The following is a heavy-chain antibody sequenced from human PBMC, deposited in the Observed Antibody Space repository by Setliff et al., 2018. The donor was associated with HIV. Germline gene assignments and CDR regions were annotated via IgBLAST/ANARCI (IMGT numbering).Heavy chain of an antibody. CDR2: ISAYNGNT. D-gene: IGHD3-9*01. Sequence: ASVKVSCKASGYSFSKYGISWVRQAPGQGLEWVGWISAYNGNTNYAQKLQGRVTMTTDTSTSTAYMELRSLRSEDTALYYCARKYYDILTGYYAADYWGQGTLVTVSS. J-gene: IGHJ4*02. V-gene: IGHV1-18*01. CDR1: GYSFSKYG. CDR3: ARKYYDILTGYYAADY.